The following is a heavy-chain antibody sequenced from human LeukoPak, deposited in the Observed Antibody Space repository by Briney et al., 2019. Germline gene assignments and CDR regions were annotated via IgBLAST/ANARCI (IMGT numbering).Heavy chain of an antibody. V-gene: IGHV1-69*13. J-gene: IGHJ4*02. CDR1: GGTFSSYA. Sequence: ASVKVSCKASGGTFSSYAISWVRQAPGQGLEWMGGIIPIFGTANYAQKFQGRVTITADESTSTAYMELSSLRSEDTAVYYCAREEYCSSTSCAIDYWGQGTLVTVSS. D-gene: IGHD2-2*01. CDR2: IIPIFGTA. CDR3: AREEYCSSTSCAIDY.